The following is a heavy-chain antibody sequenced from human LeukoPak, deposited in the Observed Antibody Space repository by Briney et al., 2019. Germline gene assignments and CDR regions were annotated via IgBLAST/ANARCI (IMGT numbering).Heavy chain of an antibody. D-gene: IGHD3-16*01. V-gene: IGHV4-39*06. CDR2: IHYSGKT. CDR1: GGSISSGAYY. Sequence: SETLSLTCTVSGGSISSGAYYWGWIRQPPGKGLEWIGTIHYSGKTYYNPSLKSRITISIDTSKKQFALKLSSVTAADTAVYYCAREDMITFGGVIEPWGQGTLVTVSS. CDR3: AREDMITFGGVIEP. J-gene: IGHJ5*02.